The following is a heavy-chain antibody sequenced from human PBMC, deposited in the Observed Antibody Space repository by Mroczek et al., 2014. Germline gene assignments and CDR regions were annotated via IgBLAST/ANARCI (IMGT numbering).Heavy chain of an antibody. J-gene: IGHJ4*02. CDR2: INHSGST. Sequence: QVQLQQWGAGLLKPSETLSLTCAVYGGSFSGYYWSWIRQPPGKGLEWIGEINHSGSTNYNPSLKSRVTISVDTSKNQFSLKLSSVTAADTAVYYCARDIAAPPSRFDYWGQGTLVTVSS. D-gene: IGHD6-6*01. CDR3: ARDIAAPPSRFDY. CDR1: GGSFSGYY. V-gene: IGHV4-34*01.